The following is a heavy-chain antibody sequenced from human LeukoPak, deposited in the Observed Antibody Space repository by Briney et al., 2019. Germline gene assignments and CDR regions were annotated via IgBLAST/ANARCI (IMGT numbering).Heavy chain of an antibody. D-gene: IGHD5-12*01. Sequence: SSETLSLTCAVYGGSFSGYYWSWIRQPPGKGLEWIGEINHSGSTNYNPSLKSRVTISVDTSKNQFSLKLSSVTAADTAVYYCARKKWLRWNYWGQGTLVTVSS. V-gene: IGHV4-34*01. J-gene: IGHJ4*02. CDR1: GGSFSGYY. CDR2: INHSGST. CDR3: ARKKWLRWNY.